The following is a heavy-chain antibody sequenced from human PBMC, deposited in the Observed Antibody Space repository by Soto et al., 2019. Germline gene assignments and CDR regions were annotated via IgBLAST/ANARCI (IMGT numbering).Heavy chain of an antibody. Sequence: ESGGGLVKPGGSLRLSCAASGFTFSSYSMNWVRQAPGKGLEWVSFISSSSSYIYYADSVKGRFTISRDNAKNSLYLQMNSLRAEDTAVYYCARTPVGIFNGPLFNYYYMDVWGKGTTVTVSS. CDR2: ISSSSSYI. CDR1: GFTFSSYS. V-gene: IGHV3-21*01. J-gene: IGHJ6*03. D-gene: IGHD2-8*01. CDR3: ARTPVGIFNGPLFNYYYMDV.